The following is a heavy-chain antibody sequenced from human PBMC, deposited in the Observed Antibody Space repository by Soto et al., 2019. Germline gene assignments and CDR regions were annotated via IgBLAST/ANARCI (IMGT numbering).Heavy chain of an antibody. CDR1: GFTFRSYA. D-gene: IGHD3-16*01. J-gene: IGHJ4*02. V-gene: IGHV3-23*01. Sequence: PGGSLRLSCPASGFTFRSYAMSWVRQAPGKWMEWVSAISGSGGSTYYAASVKGRFTISRDNSKNTLYLQMNSLRAEDTAVYYSAKVGRRGGAREVEYYFDYWGQGTLVTLS. CDR2: ISGSGGST. CDR3: AKVGRRGGAREVEYYFDY.